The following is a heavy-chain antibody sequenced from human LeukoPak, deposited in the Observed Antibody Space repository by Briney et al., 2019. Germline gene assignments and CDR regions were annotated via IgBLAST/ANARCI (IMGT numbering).Heavy chain of an antibody. V-gene: IGHV3-30*18. Sequence: SGASLRLSCAASGVTFSHFDMHWVRQAPGKGLEWVAVISYDGINKYYGDSVKGQFTISRDNSKNTLYLQMNSLRPEDTAVYYCAKSEEDAWSDAFDIWGQGTMVIVSS. J-gene: IGHJ3*02. CDR3: AKSEEDAWSDAFDI. CDR2: ISYDGINK. CDR1: GVTFSHFD. D-gene: IGHD2-15*01.